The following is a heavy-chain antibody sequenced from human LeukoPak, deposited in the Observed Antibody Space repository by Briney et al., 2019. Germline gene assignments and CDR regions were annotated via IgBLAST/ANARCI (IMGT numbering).Heavy chain of an antibody. CDR3: ARGGTVVVTHSSSGRRV. CDR1: GFTFSSYD. J-gene: IGHJ6*04. D-gene: IGHD2-15*01. CDR2: IGTAGDP. V-gene: IGHV3-13*05. Sequence: PGGSLRLSCAASGFTFSSYDMHWVRQATGKGLEWVSAIGTAGDPYYPGSVKGRFTISRENAKNSLYLQMNSLRAGDTAVYYCARGGTVVVTHSSSGRRVWGKGPAATFSS.